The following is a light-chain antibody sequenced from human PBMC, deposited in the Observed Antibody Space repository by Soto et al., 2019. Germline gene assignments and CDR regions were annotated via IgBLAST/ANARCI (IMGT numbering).Light chain of an antibody. Sequence: EIVLTQSPGTLSLSPGERATLSCRASQSVSSSYLAWYQQKPGQAPRLLIYGASSRATGIPDRFSGSGSGTDFTLTISRLEPEEFAVYYCQQYGSPRALTFGGGTKVEIK. V-gene: IGKV3-20*01. CDR3: QQYGSPRALT. J-gene: IGKJ4*01. CDR1: QSVSSSY. CDR2: GAS.